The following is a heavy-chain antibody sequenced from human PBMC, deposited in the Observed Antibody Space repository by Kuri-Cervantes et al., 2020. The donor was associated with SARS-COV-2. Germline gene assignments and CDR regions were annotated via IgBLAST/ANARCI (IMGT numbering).Heavy chain of an antibody. D-gene: IGHD3-10*01. J-gene: IGHJ6*02. CDR1: GYTFSSYY. Sequence: ASVKVSCKASGYTFSSYYMYWVRQAPGQGLEWMGWINPNSGGTNYAQNFQGWATMTRDASISTAYMELSRLRSDDTAVYYCARGMVRGIIQYYYYAMDVWGQGTTVTVSS. V-gene: IGHV1-2*04. CDR2: INPNSGGT. CDR3: ARGMVRGIIQYYYYAMDV.